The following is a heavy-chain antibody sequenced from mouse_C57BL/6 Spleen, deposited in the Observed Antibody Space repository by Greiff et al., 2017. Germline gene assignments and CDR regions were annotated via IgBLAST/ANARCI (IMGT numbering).Heavy chain of an antibody. J-gene: IGHJ2*01. D-gene: IGHD1-1*01. CDR3: ARDGARSVGDY. V-gene: IGHV1-50*01. Sequence: QVHVKQPGAELVKPGASVKLSCKASGYTFTSYWMQWVKQRPGQGLEWIGEIDPSDSYTNYNQKFKGKATLTVDTSSSTAYMQLSSLTSEDSAVYYCARDGARSVGDYWGQGTTLTVSS. CDR2: IDPSDSYT. CDR1: GYTFTSYW.